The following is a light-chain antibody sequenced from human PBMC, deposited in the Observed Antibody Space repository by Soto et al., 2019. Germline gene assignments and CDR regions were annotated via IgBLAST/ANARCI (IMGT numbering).Light chain of an antibody. Sequence: QSALTQPASVSASPGQSITISCTGTSSDVGGYNYVSWYQQHPGKAPKLMIYEVSNRPSGVSNRFSGSKSGNTASLTISGLQAEDEADYYCSSYTSSSLHVFGTGTKLTVL. V-gene: IGLV2-14*01. CDR1: SSDVGGYNY. CDR3: SSYTSSSLHV. J-gene: IGLJ1*01. CDR2: EVS.